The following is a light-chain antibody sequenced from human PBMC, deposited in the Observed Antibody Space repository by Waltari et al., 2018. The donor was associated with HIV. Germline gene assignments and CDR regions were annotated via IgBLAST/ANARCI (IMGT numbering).Light chain of an antibody. CDR1: NSHIGRNF. J-gene: IGLJ1*01. V-gene: IGLV1-47*01. Sequence: QSVPTQPPSASGTPGQRVAISCSGSNSHIGRNFVYWYQPLPGTAPKLLIYKDKQRPSGVPERFSASKSGSSSSLAISGLRSEDEAEYYCATWDDILSGYLFGTGTKVTVL. CDR2: KDK. CDR3: ATWDDILSGYL.